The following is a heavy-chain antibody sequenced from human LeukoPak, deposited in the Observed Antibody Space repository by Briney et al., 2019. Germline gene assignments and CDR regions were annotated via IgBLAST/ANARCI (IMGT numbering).Heavy chain of an antibody. V-gene: IGHV5-51*01. CDR1: GYSFTSYW. D-gene: IGHD6-13*01. Sequence: GESLKISCKGSGYSFTSYWIGWVRQMPGKGLEWMGIIYPGDSDTRYSPSFQGQVTISADKSISTAYLQWSSLKASDTAMYYCATQVAPQQLVPERNYYYYYMDVWGKGTTVTVSS. J-gene: IGHJ6*03. CDR2: IYPGDSDT. CDR3: ATQVAPQQLVPERNYYYYYMDV.